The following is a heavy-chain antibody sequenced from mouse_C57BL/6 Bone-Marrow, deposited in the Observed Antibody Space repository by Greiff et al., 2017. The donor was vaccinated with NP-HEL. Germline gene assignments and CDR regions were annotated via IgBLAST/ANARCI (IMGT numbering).Heavy chain of an antibody. CDR1: GFTFSSYT. CDR2: ISGGGGNT. V-gene: IGHV5-9*01. J-gene: IGHJ4*01. CDR3: ASLWLRRRGYAMDY. Sequence: EVKLMESGGGLVKPGGSLKLSCAASGFTFSSYTMSWVRQTPEKRLEWVATISGGGGNTYYPDSVKGRFTISRDNAKNTLYLQMSSLRSEDTALYYCASLWLRRRGYAMDYWGQGTSVTVSS. D-gene: IGHD2-2*01.